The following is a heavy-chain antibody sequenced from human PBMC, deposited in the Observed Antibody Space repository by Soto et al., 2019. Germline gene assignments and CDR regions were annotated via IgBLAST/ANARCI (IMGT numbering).Heavy chain of an antibody. Sequence: ASETLSLTCTVSGGSISSSSYYWGWIRQPPGKGLEWIGSIYYSGSTYYNPSLKSRVTISVDTSKNQFSLKLSSVTAADTAVYYCATVAYFDWFFYYWGQGTLVTVSS. J-gene: IGHJ4*02. D-gene: IGHD3-9*01. CDR1: GGSISSSSYY. CDR3: ATVAYFDWFFYY. CDR2: IYYSGST. V-gene: IGHV4-39*01.